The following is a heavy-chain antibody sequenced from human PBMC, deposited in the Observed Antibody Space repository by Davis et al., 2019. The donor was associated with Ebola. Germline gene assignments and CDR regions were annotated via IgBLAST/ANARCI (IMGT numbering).Heavy chain of an antibody. J-gene: IGHJ4*02. CDR3: AGGRAMVRGDHNDY. V-gene: IGHV1-69*06. D-gene: IGHD3-10*01. Sequence: AASVKVSCKASGGTFSSYAISWVRQAPGQGLEWMGGIIPIFGTANYAQKFQGRVTITADKSTSTAYMELSSLRSDDTAVYYCAGGRAMVRGDHNDYWGQGTLVTVSS. CDR2: IIPIFGTA. CDR1: GGTFSSYA.